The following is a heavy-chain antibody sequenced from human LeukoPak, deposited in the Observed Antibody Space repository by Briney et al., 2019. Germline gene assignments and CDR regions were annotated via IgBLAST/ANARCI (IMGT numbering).Heavy chain of an antibody. Sequence: GASVKVSCKTSGYTFTTYAIHWVRQAPGQRLEWMGLINADDGNTRYSQRFQGRVTITRDTSANTAYMELSSLRFEDTAVYYCARDGPVGAIDYWGQGTLVTVSS. CDR2: INADDGNT. D-gene: IGHD1-26*01. V-gene: IGHV1-3*01. CDR1: GYTFTTYA. J-gene: IGHJ4*02. CDR3: ARDGPVGAIDY.